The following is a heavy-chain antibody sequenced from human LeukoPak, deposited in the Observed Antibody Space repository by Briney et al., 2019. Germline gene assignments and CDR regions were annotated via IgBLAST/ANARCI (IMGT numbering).Heavy chain of an antibody. J-gene: IGHJ6*04. CDR1: GFTFSSYW. V-gene: IGHV3-48*04. CDR3: ARDDSLVYDILAGYPPSGYYGVDV. Sequence: GGSLRLSCAASGFTFSSYWMSWVRQAPGKGLEWVSYINGRGTITYYADSVKGRFTISRDNAKNSLSLQLSSLRVEDTAIYYCARDDSLVYDILAGYPPSGYYGVDVWGKGTTVIVSS. CDR2: INGRGTIT. D-gene: IGHD3-9*01.